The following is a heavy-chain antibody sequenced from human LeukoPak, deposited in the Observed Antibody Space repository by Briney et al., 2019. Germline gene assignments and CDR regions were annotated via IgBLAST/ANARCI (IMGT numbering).Heavy chain of an antibody. CDR1: GFTFSTYC. J-gene: IGHJ4*02. CDR3: VRDFRSADY. V-gene: IGHV3-74*01. Sequence: GGSLRLSCAASGFTFSTYCMHWVRQAPGKGPMWVSRICPDGTVTNYADSVKARFIISRDNARNTVYLQMNCLRVEDTAVYYCVRDFRSADYWGQGTLVTVSS. CDR2: ICPDGTVT.